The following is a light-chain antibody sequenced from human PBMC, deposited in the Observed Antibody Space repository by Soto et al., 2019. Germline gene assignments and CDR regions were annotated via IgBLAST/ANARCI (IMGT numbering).Light chain of an antibody. Sequence: DIQMTQSPSSLSASVGDRVTITCRASQGISSYLAWYQQKPGKVPKVMIYAASTLHSGVPSRFSGSGSGTEFTLTISNVPPEDVATYYCQKYYSAPETFGQGNKVEIK. CDR3: QKYYSAPET. CDR1: QGISSY. CDR2: AAS. V-gene: IGKV1-27*01. J-gene: IGKJ1*01.